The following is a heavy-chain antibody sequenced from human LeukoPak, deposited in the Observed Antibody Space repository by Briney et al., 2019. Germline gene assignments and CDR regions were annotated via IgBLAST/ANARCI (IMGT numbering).Heavy chain of an antibody. D-gene: IGHD3-9*01. CDR1: GGSISSYY. V-gene: IGHV4-59*01. CDR2: IYYSGST. Sequence: SSETLSLTGTVSGGSISSYYWSWIRQPPGKGLEWIGYIYYSGSTNYNPSLKSRVTISVDTSKNQFSLKLSSVTAADTAVYYCARVRILVDWLFAPGDMDVWGKGTTVTVSS. CDR3: ARVRILVDWLFAPGDMDV. J-gene: IGHJ6*04.